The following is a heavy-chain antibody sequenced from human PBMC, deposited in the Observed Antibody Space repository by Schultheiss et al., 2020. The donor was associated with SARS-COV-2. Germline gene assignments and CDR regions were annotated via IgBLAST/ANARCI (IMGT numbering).Heavy chain of an antibody. CDR1: GFTFSSYA. V-gene: IGHV3-23*01. CDR3: AKGVAHAGRRTAFDY. Sequence: GGSLRLSCAASGFTFSSYAMSWVRQAPGKGLAWVSAISGSGGSTYYADSVKCRFTISRDNSKNTLYLQMNSLRAEDTAVYYCAKGVAHAGRRTAFDYWGQGTLVTVSS. J-gene: IGHJ4*02. CDR2: ISGSGGST. D-gene: IGHD1-1*01.